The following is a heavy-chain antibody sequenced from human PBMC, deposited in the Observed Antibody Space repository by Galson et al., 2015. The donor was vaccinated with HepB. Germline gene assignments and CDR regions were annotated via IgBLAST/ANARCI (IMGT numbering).Heavy chain of an antibody. Sequence: SLRLFCAASGFTFSNYWMHWVRQAPGKGLVWVSRINSDGTYITYADSVKGRFTISRDNAKNTLYLQMNSPRAEDTALYYCARTRGAAAGIFDYWGQGSLVTVSS. CDR2: INSDGTYI. CDR3: ARTRGAAAGIFDY. D-gene: IGHD6-13*01. CDR1: GFTFSNYW. J-gene: IGHJ4*02. V-gene: IGHV3-74*01.